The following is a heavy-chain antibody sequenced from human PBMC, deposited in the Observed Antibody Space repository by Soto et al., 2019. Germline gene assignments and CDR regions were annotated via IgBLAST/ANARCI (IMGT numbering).Heavy chain of an antibody. CDR3: ARAFMYXDFWSGYENSYYYGMDV. CDR2: INHSGST. J-gene: IGHJ6*02. D-gene: IGHD3-3*01. Sequence: SETLSLTCAVYGGSFSCYYWSWIRQPPGKGLEWIGEINHSGSTNYNPSLKSRVTISVDTSKNQFSLKLSSVTAADTAVYYCARAFMYXDFWSGYENSYYYGMDVWGQGTKVTVSS. V-gene: IGHV4-34*01. CDR1: GGSFSCYY.